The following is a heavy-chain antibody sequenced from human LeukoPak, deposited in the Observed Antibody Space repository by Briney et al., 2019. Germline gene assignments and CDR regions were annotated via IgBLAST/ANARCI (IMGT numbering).Heavy chain of an antibody. Sequence: GGSLRLSCAASGFTVSSNYMSWVRQAPGKGLEWVSVIYSGGSTYYADSVKGRFTISRDNSKNTLYLQMNSLRAEDTAVYYCARVSSVSTVATLWGQEPWSPSPQ. D-gene: IGHD4-11*01. CDR1: GFTVSSNY. J-gene: IGHJ4*02. CDR2: IYSGGST. CDR3: ARVSSVSTVATL. V-gene: IGHV3-53*01.